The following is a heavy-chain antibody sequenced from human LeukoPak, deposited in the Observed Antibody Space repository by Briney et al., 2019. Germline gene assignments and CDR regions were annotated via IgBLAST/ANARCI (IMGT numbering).Heavy chain of an antibody. V-gene: IGHV4-30-4*01. D-gene: IGHD4-23*01. CDR1: GGSISSGDYY. CDR3: ARELEAPGGHSLRWFDP. J-gene: IGHJ5*02. CDR2: IYYSGST. Sequence: SETLSLTCTVSGGSISSGDYYWSWSRQPPGKGLEWIGYIYYSGSTYYNPSLKSRVTISVDTSKNQFSLKLSSVTAADPAVYYCARELEAPGGHSLRWFDPWGQGTLVTVSS.